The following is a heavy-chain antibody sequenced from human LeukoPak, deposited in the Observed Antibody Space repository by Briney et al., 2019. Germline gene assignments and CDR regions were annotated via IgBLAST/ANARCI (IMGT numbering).Heavy chain of an antibody. V-gene: IGHV3-23*01. Sequence: GGSLRLSCAGSGFTFSSYPVRWVRQAPGKGLEWVSAISGSGGSTYYADSVKGRFTISRDNANNTVYLQLNSLRAEDTAVYYCAKGGEMIHYYYMDVWGKGTTVTVSS. CDR1: GFTFSSYP. CDR3: AKGGEMIHYYYMDV. CDR2: ISGSGGST. D-gene: IGHD3-22*01. J-gene: IGHJ6*03.